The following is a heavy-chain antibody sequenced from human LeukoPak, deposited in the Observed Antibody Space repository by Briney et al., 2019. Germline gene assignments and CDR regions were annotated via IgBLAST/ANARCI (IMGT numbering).Heavy chain of an antibody. CDR2: INPSGGST. V-gene: IGHV1-46*01. D-gene: IGHD2-15*01. J-gene: IGHJ4*02. CDR1: GYTFSSYE. CDR3: ARRAGYCSGGSCYYPQTLDY. Sequence: ASVKVSCKASGYTFSSYEIHWVRQAPGQGLEWMGIINPSGGSTSYAQKFQGRVTMTGDTSTSTVYVELSSLTSEDTAVYYCARRAGYCSGGSCYYPQTLDYWGQGTLVTVSS.